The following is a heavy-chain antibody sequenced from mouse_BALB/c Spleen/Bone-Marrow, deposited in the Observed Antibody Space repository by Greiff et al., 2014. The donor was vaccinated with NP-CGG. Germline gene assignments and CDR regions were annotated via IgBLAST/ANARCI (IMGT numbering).Heavy chain of an antibody. CDR3: ARITTATGAMDY. CDR1: GFSLTNYG. J-gene: IGHJ4*01. D-gene: IGHD1-2*01. Sequence: VQLVESGPGLVAPSQSLSITCTVSGFSLTNYGVHWVRQPPGKGLEWLGVIWADGSTNYNSALMSRLSISKDNSKSQVFFKMNSLQTDDTAMCYCARITTATGAMDYWGQGTSVTVSS. CDR2: IWADGST. V-gene: IGHV2-9*02.